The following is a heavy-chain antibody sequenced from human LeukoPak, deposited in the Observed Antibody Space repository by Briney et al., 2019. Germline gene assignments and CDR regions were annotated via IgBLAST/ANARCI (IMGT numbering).Heavy chain of an antibody. CDR3: ARDRAAAVYFQH. D-gene: IGHD6-13*01. CDR2: INSDGSST. Sequence: GGSLRLSCAASGFAFSSYWMHWVRQAPGKGLVWVSRINSDGSSTSYADSVKGRFTISRDNAKNTLYLQMNSLRAEDTAVYYCARDRAAAVYFQHWGQGTLVTVSS. CDR1: GFAFSSYW. J-gene: IGHJ1*01. V-gene: IGHV3-74*01.